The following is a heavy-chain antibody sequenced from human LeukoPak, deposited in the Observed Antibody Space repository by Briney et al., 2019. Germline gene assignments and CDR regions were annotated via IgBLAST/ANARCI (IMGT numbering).Heavy chain of an antibody. Sequence: GSSVKVSCKASGGTFISYTISWVRQAPGQGLEWMGGIIPILGIANYAQKFQGRVTITADKSTSTAYMELSSLRSEDTAVYYCARDGIPIDPWGQGTLVTVSS. J-gene: IGHJ5*02. D-gene: IGHD5-18*01. CDR3: ARDGIPIDP. CDR1: GGTFISYT. CDR2: IIPILGIA. V-gene: IGHV1-69*04.